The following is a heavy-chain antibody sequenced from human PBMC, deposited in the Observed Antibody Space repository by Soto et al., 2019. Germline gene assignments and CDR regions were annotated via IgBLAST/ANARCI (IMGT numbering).Heavy chain of an antibody. J-gene: IGHJ6*01. V-gene: IGHV4-31*03. CDR1: VGSISSGGYY. D-gene: IGHD6-19*01. CDR2: IYYSGST. CDR3: AREPGIAVAGTRYYYGMEV. Sequence: SETLSLTCTFSVGSISSGGYYCSWIRQHPWKGLEWIGYIYYSGSTYYNPSLKSRVTISVDTSKNQFSLKLSSVTAADTAVYYCAREPGIAVAGTRYYYGMEVWGQGTTVIVSS.